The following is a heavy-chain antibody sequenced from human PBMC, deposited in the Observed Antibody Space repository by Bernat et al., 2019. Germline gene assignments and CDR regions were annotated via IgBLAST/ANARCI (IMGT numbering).Heavy chain of an antibody. CDR3: AKPGGVAYNWFDP. V-gene: IGHV3-74*01. Sequence: EVQLVESGGGLVQTGGSLRLSCAASGFTFSAYWMHWVRQAPGEGLIWVSRIKGDGSSATYADSVKGRFTISRDNAKNTLYLQMNSLRVEDTAIYYCAKPGGVAYNWFDPWGQGTLVTVSS. J-gene: IGHJ5*02. D-gene: IGHD3-16*01. CDR1: GFTFSAYW. CDR2: IKGDGSSA.